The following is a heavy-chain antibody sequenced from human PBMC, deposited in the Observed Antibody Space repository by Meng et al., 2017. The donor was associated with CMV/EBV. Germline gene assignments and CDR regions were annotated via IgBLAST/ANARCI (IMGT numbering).Heavy chain of an antibody. V-gene: IGHV3-30*02. CDR1: GFTFSSYG. D-gene: IGHD3-3*01. CDR3: AKDFYDFWSGYLIDYYYYYGMDV. CDR2: IRYDGSNK. Sequence: GESLKISCAASGFTFSSYGMHWARQAPGKGLEWVAFIRYDGSNKYYADSVKGRFTISRDNSKNTLYLQMNSLRAEDTAVYYCAKDFYDFWSGYLIDYYYYYGMDVWGQGTTVTVSS. J-gene: IGHJ6*02.